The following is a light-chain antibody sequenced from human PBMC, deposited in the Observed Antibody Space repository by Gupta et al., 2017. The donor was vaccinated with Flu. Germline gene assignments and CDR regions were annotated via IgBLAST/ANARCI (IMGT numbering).Light chain of an antibody. CDR2: SNN. J-gene: IGLJ2*01. CDR1: SSNIGSNT. V-gene: IGLV1-44*01. CDR3: AAWDDSLKGPV. Sequence: QSVLTQPPSASGTPGQRVTISCSGSSSNIGSNTVNWYQQLPGTAPKLLIYSNNQRPSGVPDRFSGSKSGTSASLAIRGLQSEDEADYYWAAWDDSLKGPVFGGGTKLTVL.